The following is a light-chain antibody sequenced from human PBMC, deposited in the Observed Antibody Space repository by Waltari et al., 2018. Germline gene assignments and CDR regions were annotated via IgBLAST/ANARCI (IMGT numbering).Light chain of an antibody. CDR1: SSDIGAYNY. CDR3: SSYVGTWV. Sequence: QSSLTQPRSVSGSRGQAVTIPCTGSSSDIGAYNYVSWYQQHPGKAPKLVIYDVSERPPGGPVRFSGSKSGQSPSLTIAGVLAEDEADSPCSSYVGTWVLGGGTKLTVL. CDR2: DVS. V-gene: IGLV2-11*01. J-gene: IGLJ2*01.